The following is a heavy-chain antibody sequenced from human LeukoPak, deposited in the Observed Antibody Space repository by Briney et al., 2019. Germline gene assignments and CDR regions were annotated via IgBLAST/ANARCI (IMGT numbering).Heavy chain of an antibody. Sequence: ASVKVSCKASGYAFTSYYMHWVRQAPGQGLEWMGIINPSGGSTSYAQKFQGSVTMTRDTSTSTVYMELSSLRSEDTAVYYCAREYCSGGSCYQGGYFDYWGQGTLVTVSS. CDR2: INPSGGST. V-gene: IGHV1-46*01. CDR3: AREYCSGGSCYQGGYFDY. D-gene: IGHD2-15*01. J-gene: IGHJ4*02. CDR1: GYAFTSYY.